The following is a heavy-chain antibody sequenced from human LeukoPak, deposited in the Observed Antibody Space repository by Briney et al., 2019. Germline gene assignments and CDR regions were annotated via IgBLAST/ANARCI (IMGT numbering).Heavy chain of an antibody. CDR3: ARHVRRRWLQLRESQFDY. V-gene: IGHV4-39*01. CDR2: IYSSGST. CDR1: GVSISSGSNY. J-gene: IGHJ4*02. Sequence: SETLSLTCSVSGVSISSGSNYWGWIRQPPGKTLEWIGSIYSSGSTHYNPSLKSRVIILIDTAKNHFSLNLSSVTAADTAVYYCARHVRRRWLQLRESQFDYWGQGTLVTVSS. D-gene: IGHD5-24*01.